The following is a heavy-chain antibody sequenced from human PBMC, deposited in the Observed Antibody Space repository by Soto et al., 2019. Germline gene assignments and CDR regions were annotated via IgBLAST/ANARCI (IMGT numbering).Heavy chain of an antibody. Sequence: ASVKVSCKASGYTFTSYGISWVRKAPGQGLEWMGWISAYNGNTNYAQKFQGRVTMTTDTSTSTAYMELRSLRSDDTAVYYCARTLNEWLLGLDWGQGTLVTVSA. V-gene: IGHV1-18*01. CDR3: ARTLNEWLLGLD. J-gene: IGHJ4*02. D-gene: IGHD3-3*01. CDR1: GYTFTSYG. CDR2: ISAYNGNT.